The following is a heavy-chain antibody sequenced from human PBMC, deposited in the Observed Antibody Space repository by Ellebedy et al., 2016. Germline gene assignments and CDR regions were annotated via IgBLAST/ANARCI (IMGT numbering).Heavy chain of an antibody. Sequence: GESLKISXVASGFTFGNFFMSWVRQAPGGGLEWISTISGGGDTTVSADSVKGRFTISRDNSRNTLYLQMNSLRAEDTAVYYCAREASYSGGPTGSFDIWGQGTMVTVSS. CDR1: GFTFGNFF. CDR2: ISGGGDTT. D-gene: IGHD6-19*01. CDR3: AREASYSGGPTGSFDI. V-gene: IGHV3-23*01. J-gene: IGHJ3*02.